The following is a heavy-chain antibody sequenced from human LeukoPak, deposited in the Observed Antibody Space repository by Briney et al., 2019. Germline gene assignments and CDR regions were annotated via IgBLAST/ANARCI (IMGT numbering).Heavy chain of an antibody. Sequence: ASVKVSCKASGYTFTGYYMHWVRQAPGQGLEWMGWINPNSGGTNYAQKFQGRVTISVDTSKNQFSLKLSSVTAADTAVYYCARGGKDYYGSGSYYITNDFDYWGQGTLVTVSS. D-gene: IGHD3-10*01. V-gene: IGHV1-2*02. J-gene: IGHJ4*02. CDR1: GYTFTGYY. CDR3: ARGGKDYYGSGSYYITNDFDY. CDR2: INPNSGGT.